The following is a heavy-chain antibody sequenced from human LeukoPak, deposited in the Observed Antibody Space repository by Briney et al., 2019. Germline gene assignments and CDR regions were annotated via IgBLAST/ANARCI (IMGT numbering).Heavy chain of an antibody. V-gene: IGHV4-4*07. CDR1: GGSISSHY. CDR3: ARVSYYYGSGSYLVDY. D-gene: IGHD3-10*01. CDR2: IFTSGST. Sequence: SETLSLTCTVSGGSISSHYWSWIRQPAGKGLEWIGRIFTSGSTNYNPSLKSRVTMSVDTSKNQFSLKLSSVTAADTAVYYCARVSYYYGSGSYLVDYWGQGTLVTASS. J-gene: IGHJ4*02.